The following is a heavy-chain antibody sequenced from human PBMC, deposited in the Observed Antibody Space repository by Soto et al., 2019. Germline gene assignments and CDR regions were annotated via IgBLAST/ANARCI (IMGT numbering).Heavy chain of an antibody. CDR1: GFSLNTRAVG. V-gene: IGHV2-5*01. J-gene: IGHJ3*02. D-gene: IGHD2-15*01. CDR2: INWNDDE. CDR3: AHRHDLGGFDI. Sequence: QITLKESGPTLVKPTQTLTLTCTFSGFSLNTRAVGVGWIRLAPGKALEWLALINWNDDERYSPSLKDRLTITKDTSKNHVVLTMTNIGPVDTATYYCAHRHDLGGFDIWGQGTAVTVSS.